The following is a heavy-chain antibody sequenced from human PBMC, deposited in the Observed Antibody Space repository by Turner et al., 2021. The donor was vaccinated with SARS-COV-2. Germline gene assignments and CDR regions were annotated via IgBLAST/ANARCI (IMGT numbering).Heavy chain of an antibody. CDR3: AKSGGIYCSGGNCYSSYFDY. D-gene: IGHD2-15*01. J-gene: IGHJ4*02. CDR1: GFTFSRYG. CDR2: ISYDGSNK. Sequence: QVQLVESGGGVVQPGRSLRLSCAAAGFTFSRYGMHWVRQAPGKGLEWVAVISYDGSNKYNADSVEGRFTISRDNSKNTLYLQMHSLRAEDTAVYYCAKSGGIYCSGGNCYSSYFDYWGQGTLVTVSS. V-gene: IGHV3-30*18.